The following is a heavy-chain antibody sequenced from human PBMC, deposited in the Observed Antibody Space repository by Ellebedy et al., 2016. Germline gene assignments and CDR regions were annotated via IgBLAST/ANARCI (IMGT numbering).Heavy chain of an antibody. CDR3: ARARLRWYPHWYFDL. J-gene: IGHJ2*01. Sequence: GGSLRLXCAASGFTFSSYSMNWVRQAPGKGLEWVSSISSSSSYIYYADSVKGRFTISRDNAKNSLYLQMNSLRAEDTAVYYCARARLRWYPHWYFDLWGRGTLVTVSS. CDR1: GFTFSSYS. CDR2: ISSSSSYI. V-gene: IGHV3-21*01. D-gene: IGHD4-23*01.